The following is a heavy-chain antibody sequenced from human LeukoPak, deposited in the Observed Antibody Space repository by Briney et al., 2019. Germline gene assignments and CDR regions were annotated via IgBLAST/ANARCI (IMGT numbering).Heavy chain of an antibody. V-gene: IGHV4-39*07. Sequence: PSETLSLTCTVSGGSISSSSYYWGWIRQPPGKGLEWIGSIYYSGSTNYNPSLKSRVTISVDTSKNQFSLKLSSVTAADTAVYYCARGGSGWSRYNWFDPWGQGTLVTVSS. CDR3: ARGGSGWSRYNWFDP. D-gene: IGHD6-19*01. J-gene: IGHJ5*02. CDR2: IYYSGST. CDR1: GGSISSSSYY.